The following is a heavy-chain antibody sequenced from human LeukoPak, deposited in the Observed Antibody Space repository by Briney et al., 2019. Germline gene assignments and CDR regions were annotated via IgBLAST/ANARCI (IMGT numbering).Heavy chain of an antibody. CDR1: GGSLSDYY. J-gene: IGHJ5*02. V-gene: IGHV4-34*01. CDR2: INHSGST. Sequence: SETLSLTCAVYGGSLSDYYWSWIRQPPGKGLEWIGEINHSGSTNYSPSLKSRVTISVDTSKNQFSLKLSSVTAADTAVYYCARVGTKVSVAGPFDPWGQGTLVTVSS. CDR3: ARVGTKVSVAGPFDP. D-gene: IGHD6-19*01.